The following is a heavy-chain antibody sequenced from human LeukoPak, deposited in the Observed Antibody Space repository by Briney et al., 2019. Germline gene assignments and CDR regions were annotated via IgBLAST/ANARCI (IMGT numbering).Heavy chain of an antibody. CDR3: AKGTYYYDSSGYYYPAPNFDY. J-gene: IGHJ4*02. Sequence: PGGSLRLSCAASGFTFDDYAMHWVRQAPGKGLEWVSGISWNSGSIGYADSVKGRFTISRDNAKNSLYLQMNSLRAEDTALYYCAKGTYYYDSSGYYYPAPNFDYWGQGTLSPSPQ. CDR2: ISWNSGSI. D-gene: IGHD3-22*01. V-gene: IGHV3-9*01. CDR1: GFTFDDYA.